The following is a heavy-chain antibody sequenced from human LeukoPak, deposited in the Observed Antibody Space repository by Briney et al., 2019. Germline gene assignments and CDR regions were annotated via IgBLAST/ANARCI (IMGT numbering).Heavy chain of an antibody. CDR1: GFTFSSYW. J-gene: IGHJ4*02. CDR2: INTDGSST. D-gene: IGHD5-12*01. V-gene: IGHV3-74*01. CDR3: ARGYAGIDY. Sequence: GGSLRLSCAASGFTFSSYWMHWVRQAPGKGLVWVSRINTDGSSTIYADSVTGRFTISRDNAKNTLYLQMNSLRAEDTAVYYCARGYAGIDYWGQGTLVTVSS.